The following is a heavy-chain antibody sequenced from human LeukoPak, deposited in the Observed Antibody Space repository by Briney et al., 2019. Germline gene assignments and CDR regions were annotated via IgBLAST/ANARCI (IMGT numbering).Heavy chain of an antibody. CDR2: ITHRGST. CDR1: DESFSGYY. CDR3: ARRGLGRPDY. J-gene: IGHJ4*02. V-gene: IGHV4-34*01. Sequence: NPSETLSLTCAVYDESFSGYYWSWIRQPPGKGLEWIGEITHRGSTNYNPSLKSRVTMSVDTSKNQFSLELSSVTAADTAVYYCARRGLGRPDYWGQGTLVTVSS. D-gene: IGHD1-1*01.